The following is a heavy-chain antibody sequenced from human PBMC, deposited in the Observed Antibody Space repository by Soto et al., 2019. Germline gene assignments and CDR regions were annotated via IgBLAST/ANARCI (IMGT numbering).Heavy chain of an antibody. V-gene: IGHV1-46*01. CDR1: GYTFTSYY. D-gene: IGHD5-12*01. Sequence: ASVKVSCKASGYTFTSYYMHWVRQAPGQGLEWMGIINPSGGSTSYAQKFQGRVTMTRDTSTSTVYMELSSLRSEDTAVYYCGRDPYSGYDFNNFDYWGQGTLVTVS. J-gene: IGHJ4*02. CDR2: INPSGGST. CDR3: GRDPYSGYDFNNFDY.